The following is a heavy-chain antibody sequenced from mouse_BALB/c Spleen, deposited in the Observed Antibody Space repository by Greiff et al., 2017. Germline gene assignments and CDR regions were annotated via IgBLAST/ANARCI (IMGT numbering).Heavy chain of an antibody. CDR2: IAPGSGST. D-gene: IGHD2-3*01. Sequence: DLVKPGASVKLSCKASGYTFTSYWINWIKQRPGQGLEWIGRIAPGSGSTYYNEMFKGKATLTVDTSSSTAYIQLSSLSSADSAVYFCARSNDYRYFDVWGAGTTVTVSS. V-gene: IGHV1S41*01. CDR1: GYTFTSYW. J-gene: IGHJ1*01. CDR3: ARSNDYRYFDV.